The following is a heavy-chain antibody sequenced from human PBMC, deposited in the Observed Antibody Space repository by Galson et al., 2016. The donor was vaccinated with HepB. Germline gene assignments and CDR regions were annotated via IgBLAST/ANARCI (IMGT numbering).Heavy chain of an antibody. Sequence: SLRLSCATSGFAFNTYVMNWVRQAPGKGLEWVAGVSGHAGSTYYADSVKGRFAISRDNSKNTLFLQMNGLRADDTAVYYCAKANIIMVTLGIYLDTWGPGTLVTVSS. CDR3: AKANIIMVTLGIYLDT. J-gene: IGHJ5*02. D-gene: IGHD2/OR15-2a*01. CDR1: GFAFNTYV. CDR2: VSGHAGST. V-gene: IGHV3-23*01.